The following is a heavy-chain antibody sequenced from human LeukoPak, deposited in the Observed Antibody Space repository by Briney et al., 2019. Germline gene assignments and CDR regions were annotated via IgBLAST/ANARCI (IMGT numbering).Heavy chain of an antibody. V-gene: IGHV3-53*01. Sequence: PGGSLRLSCAASGFTVSSNYMSWVRQAPGKGLEWVSVIYSGGSTYYADSVKGRFTISRDNSKNTLYLQMNSLRAEDTAVYYCAKVLVRWGYEHDYWGQGTLVTVSS. CDR3: AKVLVRWGYEHDY. CDR1: GFTVSSNY. J-gene: IGHJ4*02. D-gene: IGHD3-16*01. CDR2: IYSGGST.